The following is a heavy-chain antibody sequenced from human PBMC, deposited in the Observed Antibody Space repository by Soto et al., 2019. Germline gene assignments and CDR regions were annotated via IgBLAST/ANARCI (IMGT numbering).Heavy chain of an antibody. CDR2: IYYSGST. D-gene: IGHD3-10*01. J-gene: IGHJ5*02. CDR3: ARVGTYVMVRGVIRVPNWFDH. Sequence: SETLSLTCTVSGGSISSGGYYWSWIRQHPGKGLEWFGYIYYSGSTYYNPSLKSRVTISVDTSKNQFSLKLSSVTAADTAVYYCARVGTYVMVRGVIRVPNWFDHWGQGTLVTVSS. CDR1: GGSISSGGYY. V-gene: IGHV4-31*03.